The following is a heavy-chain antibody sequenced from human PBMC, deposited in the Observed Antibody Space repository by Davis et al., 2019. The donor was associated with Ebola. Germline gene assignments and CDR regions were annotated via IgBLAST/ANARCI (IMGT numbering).Heavy chain of an antibody. CDR3: TRRLPANWFDP. V-gene: IGHV4-61*08. J-gene: IGHJ5*02. Sequence: MPSETLSLTCTVSGGSISSGDYFWSWIRQPPGKGLEWIGFISYSGSTNYNPSLKSRVTISADTSKNQFSLKLNSVTAADTAIYYCTRRLPANWFDPWGRGTLVSVSS. CDR1: GGSISSGDYF. D-gene: IGHD2-15*01. CDR2: ISYSGST.